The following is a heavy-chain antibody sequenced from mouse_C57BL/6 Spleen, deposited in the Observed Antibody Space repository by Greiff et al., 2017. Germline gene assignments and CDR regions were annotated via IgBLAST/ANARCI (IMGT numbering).Heavy chain of an antibody. CDR1: GYTFTSSW. J-gene: IGHJ2*01. V-gene: IGHV1-61*01. Sequence: QVQLQQPGAELVRPGSSVKLSCKASGYTFTSSWMDWVKQRPGQGLEWIGNIYPSDSETHYNQKFKDKATLTVDKSSSTAYMQLSSLTSEDSSVYYCARRHYYGSSYPYFDYWGQGTTLTVSS. CDR2: IYPSDSET. CDR3: ARRHYYGSSYPYFDY. D-gene: IGHD1-1*01.